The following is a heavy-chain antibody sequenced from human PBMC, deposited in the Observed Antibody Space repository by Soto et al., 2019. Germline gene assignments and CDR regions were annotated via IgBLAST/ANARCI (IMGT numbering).Heavy chain of an antibody. CDR1: GFTFSSYG. D-gene: IGHD3-3*01. CDR2: ISYDGSNK. J-gene: IGHJ1*01. V-gene: IGHV3-30*03. CDR3: ALGENDFWSGPVPFQH. Sequence: QVQLVESGGGVVQPGRSLRLSCAASGFTFSSYGMHWVRQAPGKGLEWVAVISYDGSNKYYADSVKGRFTISRDNSKNTLYLQMNSLRAEDTAVYYCALGENDFWSGPVPFQHWGQGTLVTVSS.